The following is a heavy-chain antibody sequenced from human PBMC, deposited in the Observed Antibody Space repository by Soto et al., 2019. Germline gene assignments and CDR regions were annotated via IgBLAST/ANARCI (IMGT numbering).Heavy chain of an antibody. D-gene: IGHD3-10*01. J-gene: IGHJ4*02. CDR3: AKDNGNYGSGSFSH. CDR1: GFTFGSYA. CDR2: ISGTGDSS. V-gene: IGHV3-23*01. Sequence: GGSLRLSCAASGFTFGSYAMSWVRQAPGKGLEWVSLISGTGDSSEYANSVKGRLTISRDYSKTTVFLQMNSLRAEDTAVYFCAKDNGNYGSGSFSHWGQGTLVTVSS.